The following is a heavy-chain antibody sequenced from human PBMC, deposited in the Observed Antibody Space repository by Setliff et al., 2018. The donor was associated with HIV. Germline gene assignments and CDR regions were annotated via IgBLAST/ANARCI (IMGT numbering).Heavy chain of an antibody. J-gene: IGHJ4*02. CDR2: INPSGDGA. Sequence: ASVKVSCKASGYYYMHWVRQAPGQGLEWMGIINPSGDGADYARKFQGRVTMTKDTSTSTVYMDMKNLTVDDAAVYYCTCGTGWYYFDDWGQGTLVTVSS. D-gene: IGHD6-19*01. V-gene: IGHV1-46*03. CDR1: GYYY. CDR3: TCGTGWYYFDD.